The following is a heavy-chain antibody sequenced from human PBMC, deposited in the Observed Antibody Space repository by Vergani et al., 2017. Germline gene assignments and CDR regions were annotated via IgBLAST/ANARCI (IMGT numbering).Heavy chain of an antibody. CDR3: GGAFTATADAFDI. D-gene: IGHD1-26*01. Sequence: QLQLQESGPGLVKPSETLSLTCTVSGGSISSSSYYWGWIRQPPGKGLEWIGSIYYSGSTNYNPSLKSRVTISVDTSKNQFSLKLSSVTAADAAVYYCGGAFTATADAFDIWGQGTMVTVSS. CDR2: IYYSGST. CDR1: GGSISSSSYY. J-gene: IGHJ3*02. V-gene: IGHV4-39*07.